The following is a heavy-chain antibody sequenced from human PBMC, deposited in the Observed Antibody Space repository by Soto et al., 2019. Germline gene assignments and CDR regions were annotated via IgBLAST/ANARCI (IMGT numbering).Heavy chain of an antibody. CDR1: GFSLSTRGLG. CDR3: AHRRSSDDGSYCFDY. V-gene: IGHV2-5*02. J-gene: IGHJ4*02. Sequence: QITLKESGPTLVKPTQTLTLTCTFSGFSLSTRGLGLGWIRQPPGKALEWLALIYWDGDKRYSPSMKNRLTITKDTSKNQVVLTMTNMDSVDTATYYCAHRRSSDDGSYCFDYCGQGTLVTVSS. CDR2: IYWDGDK. D-gene: IGHD1-26*01.